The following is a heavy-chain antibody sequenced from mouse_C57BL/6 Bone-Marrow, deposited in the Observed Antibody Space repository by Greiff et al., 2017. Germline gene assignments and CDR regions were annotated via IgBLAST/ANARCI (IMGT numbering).Heavy chain of an antibody. CDR3: AKLRRYAMDY. CDR1: GYSFTGYY. CDR2: INPSTGGT. D-gene: IGHD2-4*01. Sequence: VQLKESGPELVKPGASVKISCKASGYSFTGYYMNWVKQSPEKSLEWIGEINPSTGGTTYNQKFKAKATLTVDKSSSTAYMQLKSLTSEDSAVYYCAKLRRYAMDYWGQGTSVTVSS. J-gene: IGHJ4*01. V-gene: IGHV1-42*01.